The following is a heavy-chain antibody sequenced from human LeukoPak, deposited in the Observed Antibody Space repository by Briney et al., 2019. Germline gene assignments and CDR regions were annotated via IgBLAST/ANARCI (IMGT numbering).Heavy chain of an antibody. CDR2: ISYDGRTT. Sequence: GRSLRLSCAASGFTFRMFAMHWVRQTPGKGLEWVAVISYDGRTTYYRDSVKGRFTISRDDSKNTLYLQMSTLRSDDTAFYYCAASFWSGYRVDYWGQGTVVTVSS. V-gene: IGHV3-30*03. CDR1: GFTFRMFA. CDR3: AASFWSGYRVDY. J-gene: IGHJ4*02. D-gene: IGHD3-3*01.